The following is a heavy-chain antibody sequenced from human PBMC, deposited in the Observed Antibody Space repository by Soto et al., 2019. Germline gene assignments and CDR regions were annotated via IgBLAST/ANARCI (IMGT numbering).Heavy chain of an antibody. D-gene: IGHD2-15*01. V-gene: IGHV1-2*02. Sequence: ASVKVSCKASGYTFTDYYIHWVRQAPGQGLECMGWINPNSGGADYAQKIQGRVTVTRDTSISTAYMELSRLRSDDTAVYYCAREGGGALGYWSDGSCSDIWGQGALVTVSS. CDR3: AREGGGALGYWSDGSCSDI. J-gene: IGHJ3*02. CDR1: GYTFTDYY. CDR2: INPNSGGA.